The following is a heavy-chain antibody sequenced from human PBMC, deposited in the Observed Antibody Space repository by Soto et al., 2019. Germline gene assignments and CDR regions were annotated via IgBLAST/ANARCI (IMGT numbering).Heavy chain of an antibody. Sequence: GGSLRLSCGTSGLTFSDYAMIWVRQAPGGGLEWVSSMSGSSSTTYYADSVRGRFTISRDRSKNTLYLQMSSLRAEDTALYYCAKNQERELPRVIDFWGQGTLVTVS. CDR3: AKNQERELPRVIDF. CDR2: MSGSSSTT. CDR1: GLTFSDYA. V-gene: IGHV3-23*01. J-gene: IGHJ4*02. D-gene: IGHD1-7*01.